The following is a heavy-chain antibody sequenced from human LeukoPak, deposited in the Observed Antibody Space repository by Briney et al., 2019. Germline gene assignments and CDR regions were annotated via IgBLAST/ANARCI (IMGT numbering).Heavy chain of an antibody. Sequence: ASVKVSCKASGYTFTGYYVHWVRQAPGQGLECMGWINPNSGGTNYAQKFQGTVTMTRDTSISTAYMELSRLRSDDTAVYYCARESFVMTTVTPFDYWGQGTLVTVSS. CDR1: GYTFTGYY. D-gene: IGHD4-17*01. CDR3: ARESFVMTTVTPFDY. V-gene: IGHV1-2*02. J-gene: IGHJ4*02. CDR2: INPNSGGT.